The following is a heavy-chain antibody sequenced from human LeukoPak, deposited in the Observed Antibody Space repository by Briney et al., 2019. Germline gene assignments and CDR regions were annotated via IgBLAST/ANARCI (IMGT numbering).Heavy chain of an antibody. Sequence: GGSLRLSCAASGFTFSSYSMNWVRQAPGKGLEWVSSISSSSSYIYYADSVKGRFTISRDNAKNSLYLQMNSLRSEDTAVYYCASSSSGWYRADDAFDIWGQGTMVTVSS. V-gene: IGHV3-21*04. CDR2: ISSSSSYI. D-gene: IGHD6-19*01. CDR3: ASSSSGWYRADDAFDI. J-gene: IGHJ3*02. CDR1: GFTFSSYS.